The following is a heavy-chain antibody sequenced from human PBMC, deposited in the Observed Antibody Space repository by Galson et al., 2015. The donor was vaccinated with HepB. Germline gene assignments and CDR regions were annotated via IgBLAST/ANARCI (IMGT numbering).Heavy chain of an antibody. CDR2: IRNSHNFT. Sequence: SLRLSCAASGFTFSDYYMSWIRQAPGKGLEWVSYIRNSHNFTYYADSVKGRFTISRDNAKNSLYLQMNSLRVEDTAVYYCARGIHDILTIYFDYWGQGTLVTVSS. CDR1: GFTFSDYY. D-gene: IGHD3-9*01. J-gene: IGHJ4*02. CDR3: ARGIHDILTIYFDY. V-gene: IGHV3-11*06.